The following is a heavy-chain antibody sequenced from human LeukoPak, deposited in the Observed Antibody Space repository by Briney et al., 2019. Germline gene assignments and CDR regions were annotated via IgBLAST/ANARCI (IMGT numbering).Heavy chain of an antibody. Sequence: SQTLSLTCAISGDSVSSNSAAWNWIRQSPSRGLEWLGRTYYSSKWYNDYAVSVKSRITINPDTSQNQFSLQLNSVTPEDTALYYCARGAVAVRNAFDIWGQGTMVTVSS. V-gene: IGHV6-1*01. CDR3: ARGAVAVRNAFDI. D-gene: IGHD6-19*01. CDR2: TYYSSKWYN. J-gene: IGHJ3*02. CDR1: GDSVSSNSAA.